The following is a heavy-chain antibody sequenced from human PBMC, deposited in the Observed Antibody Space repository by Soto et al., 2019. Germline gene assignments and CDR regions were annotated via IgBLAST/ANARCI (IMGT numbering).Heavy chain of an antibody. CDR3: ARDCSSTSCHTVDYYYGMDV. CDR2: IIPIFGTA. Sequence: ASVKVSCKASGGTFSSYAISWVRQAPGQGLGWMGGIIPIFGTANYAQKFQGRVTITADESTSTAYMELSSLRSEDTAVYYCARDCSSTSCHTVDYYYGMDVWGQGTTVTVSS. CDR1: GGTFSSYA. V-gene: IGHV1-69*13. D-gene: IGHD2-2*02. J-gene: IGHJ6*02.